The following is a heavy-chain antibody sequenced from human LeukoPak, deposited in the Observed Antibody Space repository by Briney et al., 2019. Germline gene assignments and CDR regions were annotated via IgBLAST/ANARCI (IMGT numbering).Heavy chain of an antibody. D-gene: IGHD2-2*01. CDR2: ISSSSTYI. CDR1: GFTFSSYS. V-gene: IGHV3-21*01. J-gene: IGHJ4*02. Sequence: GGSLRLSCAASGFTFSSYSMNWVRQAPGKGLEWVSSISSSSTYIHYADSVKGRFTISRDNAKYSLSLHMNSLRAEGTAVYYCATGYQLLYNYWGQGTLVTVSS. CDR3: ATGYQLLYNY.